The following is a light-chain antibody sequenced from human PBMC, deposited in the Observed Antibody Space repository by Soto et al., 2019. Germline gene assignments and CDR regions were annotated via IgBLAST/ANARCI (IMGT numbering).Light chain of an antibody. CDR3: QQRSKWPLT. Sequence: EIVLTQSPATLSLSPGQRATLSCRASENIYNYLAWYQQKPGQAPRLLIYDALSRATGIPARFSGSGSGTDFTLTISSLDPEDFAVYYFQQRSKWPLTFGGGTKVEIK. J-gene: IGKJ4*01. CDR1: ENIYNY. V-gene: IGKV3-11*01. CDR2: DAL.